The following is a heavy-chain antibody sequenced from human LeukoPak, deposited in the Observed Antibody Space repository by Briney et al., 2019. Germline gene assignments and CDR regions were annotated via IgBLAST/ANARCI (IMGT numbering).Heavy chain of an antibody. J-gene: IGHJ4*02. Sequence: GASVKVSCKASGYTFTSYGISWVRQAPGQGLEWMGWISACNGNTNYAQKLQGRVTMTTDTSTSTAYMELRSLRSDDTAVYYCARDSVGPSGSYLPALYWGQGTLVTVSS. D-gene: IGHD1-26*01. CDR2: ISACNGNT. CDR3: ARDSVGPSGSYLPALY. V-gene: IGHV1-18*01. CDR1: GYTFTSYG.